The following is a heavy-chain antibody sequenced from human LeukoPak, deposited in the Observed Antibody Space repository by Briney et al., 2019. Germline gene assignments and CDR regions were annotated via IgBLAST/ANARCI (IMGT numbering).Heavy chain of an antibody. J-gene: IGHJ3*01. D-gene: IGHD1-1*01. CDR2: IAISGNR. V-gene: IGHV3-13*01. CDR3: ARESSITSGTTGETFDF. Sequence: GGSLRLPCAASGFTLSSHDMHWVRQASGKGLEWVSAIAISGNRYYSRSVKGRFTISRENGKNALYLQMNSLRAEDTALYYCARESSITSGTTGETFDFWGQGTTVTVSS. CDR1: GFTLSSHD.